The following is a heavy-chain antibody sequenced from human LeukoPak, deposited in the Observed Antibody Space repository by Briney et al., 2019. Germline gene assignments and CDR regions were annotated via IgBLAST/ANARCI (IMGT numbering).Heavy chain of an antibody. Sequence: PSETLSLTCTVSGGSISSYYWSWIRQPPGKGLEWIGYIYYSGSTNYNPSLKSRVTISVDTSKNQFSLKLSSVTAADTAVYYCARVSYDSSGYHPLRYYYYMDVWGKGTTVTVSS. CDR1: GGSISSYY. CDR2: IYYSGST. V-gene: IGHV4-59*08. D-gene: IGHD3-22*01. J-gene: IGHJ6*03. CDR3: ARVSYDSSGYHPLRYYYYMDV.